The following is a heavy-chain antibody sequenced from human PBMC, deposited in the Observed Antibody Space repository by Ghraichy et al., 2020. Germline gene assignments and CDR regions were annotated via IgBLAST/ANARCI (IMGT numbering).Heavy chain of an antibody. CDR2: ITGSGSGA. J-gene: IGHJ2*01. V-gene: IGHV3-23*01. D-gene: IGHD2-2*02. CDR1: GFTFSSYA. Sequence: GESLNISCAASGFTFSSYAMRWVRQAPGKGLEWVSIITGSGSGAFYADSVKGRFTISRDNSKNTLYLQMNSLRADDTAVYYCAVYCTSTSCYTRSFFDLWGRGTQVTVSS. CDR3: AVYCTSTSCYTRSFFDL.